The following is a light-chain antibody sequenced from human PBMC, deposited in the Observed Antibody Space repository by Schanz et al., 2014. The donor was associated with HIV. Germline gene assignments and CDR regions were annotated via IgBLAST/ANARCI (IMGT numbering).Light chain of an antibody. J-gene: IGLJ2*01. CDR1: SSDVGGYNY. CDR3: SSYTSTSTRI. V-gene: IGLV2-14*03. CDR2: DVS. Sequence: QSVLTQPASVSGSPGQSITISCTGTSSDVGGYNYVSWYQQHPGKAPKLMIYDVSNRPSGVSTRFSGSKSDNTASLTISGLQAEDEADYYCSSYTSTSTRIFGGGTKLTVL.